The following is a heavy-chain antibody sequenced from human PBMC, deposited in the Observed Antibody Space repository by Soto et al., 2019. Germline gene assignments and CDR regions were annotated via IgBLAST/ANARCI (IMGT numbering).Heavy chain of an antibody. D-gene: IGHD3-16*01. CDR2: IYYSGST. CDR3: ARDVGLSYNWFDX. CDR1: GGSISSVGYY. Sequence: SDTLSLTFTVSGGSISSVGYYWSWIRQHPGKGLEWIGYIYYSGSTYYNPSLKSRVTIPVDTSKNQFSLKLSSVTAADTAVYYCARDVGLSYNWFDXWGQGTLVTVSX. J-gene: IGHJ5*02. V-gene: IGHV4-31*03.